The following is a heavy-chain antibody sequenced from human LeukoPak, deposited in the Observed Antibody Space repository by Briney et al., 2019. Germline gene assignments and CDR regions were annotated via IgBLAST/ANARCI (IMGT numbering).Heavy chain of an antibody. CDR3: ARVTHVCSGGDCYSGFDY. D-gene: IGHD2-21*02. CDR2: IYSGGST. Sequence: GGSLRLSCAASGFTVSSNYMSWVRQAPGKGLEWVSVIYSGGSTYYADSVKGRFTISRDNSKNTLYLQMNSLRAEDTAVYYCARVTHVCSGGDCYSGFDYWGQGTLVTVSS. CDR1: GFTVSSNY. J-gene: IGHJ4*02. V-gene: IGHV3-66*01.